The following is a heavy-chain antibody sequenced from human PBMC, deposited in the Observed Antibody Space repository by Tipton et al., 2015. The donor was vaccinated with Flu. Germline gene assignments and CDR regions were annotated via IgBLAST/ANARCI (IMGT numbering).Heavy chain of an antibody. CDR2: IHRSGTT. CDR1: GGSIGSYY. D-gene: IGHD4-11*01. Sequence: TLSLTCTVSGGSIGSYYWNWIRQPPGKGLEWIGNIHRSGTTYYNPSLKSRVTISMDASKSQFTLRLSSVTAADTALYYCARRDCSNYVSEPKNWFDPWGQGTLVTVSS. J-gene: IGHJ5*02. V-gene: IGHV4-59*08. CDR3: ARRDCSNYVSEPKNWFDP.